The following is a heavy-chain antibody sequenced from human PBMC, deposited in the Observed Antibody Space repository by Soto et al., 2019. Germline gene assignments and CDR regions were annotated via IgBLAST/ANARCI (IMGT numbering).Heavy chain of an antibody. J-gene: IGHJ5*02. V-gene: IGHV3-23*01. CDR3: AKDLPGELLPTRFAP. CDR2: ISGSGSST. CDR1: GFTFSSYA. Sequence: GGSLRLSCAASGFTFSSYAMIWVRQAPGKGLEWVSVISGSGSSTYYVDSVKGRFTISRDNSKNTLYLQMNSLRVEDTALYYCAKDLPGELLPTRFAPWGQGTLVTVSS. D-gene: IGHD1-26*01.